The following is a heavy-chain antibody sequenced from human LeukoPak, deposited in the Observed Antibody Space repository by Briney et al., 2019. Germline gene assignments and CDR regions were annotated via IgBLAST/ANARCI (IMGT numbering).Heavy chain of an antibody. D-gene: IGHD3-3*01. CDR1: GFTFSNYW. J-gene: IGHJ4*02. CDR3: VSGSLQSGYNFDY. Sequence: GGSLRLSCAASGFTFSNYWMHWIRQVPGKGLVWVSHIKYDGSATNYADSVKGRFTISRDNAKNTLYLQMNSLRAEDTAVYYCVSGSLQSGYNFDYWGQGALVTVSS. V-gene: IGHV3-74*01. CDR2: IKYDGSAT.